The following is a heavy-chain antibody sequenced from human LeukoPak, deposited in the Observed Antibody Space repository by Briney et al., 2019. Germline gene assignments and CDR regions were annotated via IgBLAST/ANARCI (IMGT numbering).Heavy chain of an antibody. J-gene: IGHJ4*02. Sequence: SETLSLTCTVSGGSISGYYWSWIRQPPGKGLEWIGYIYYSGGTNYNPSLKSRVTISVGTSKNQFSLKLTSVTAADTAVYYCARGKGVGVNPLDYWGQGTLVTVSS. CDR3: ARGKGVGVNPLDY. V-gene: IGHV4-59*01. CDR1: GGSISGYY. CDR2: IYYSGGT. D-gene: IGHD1-26*01.